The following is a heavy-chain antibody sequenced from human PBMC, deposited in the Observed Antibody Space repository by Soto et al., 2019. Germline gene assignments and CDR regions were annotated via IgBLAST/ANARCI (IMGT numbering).Heavy chain of an antibody. D-gene: IGHD3-3*01. CDR1: GGSISSGDYY. CDR3: ARGGRTIFGRYFDY. Sequence: QVQLQESGPGLVKPSQTLSLTCTVSGGSISSGDYYWSWIRQPPGKGLEWIGYIDYSGSTYYNPSRRSRLPISVDTAKTQFSLKLSSVTAADTAVYYCARGGRTIFGRYFDYWGQGTLVTVSS. V-gene: IGHV4-30-4*01. J-gene: IGHJ4*02. CDR2: IDYSGST.